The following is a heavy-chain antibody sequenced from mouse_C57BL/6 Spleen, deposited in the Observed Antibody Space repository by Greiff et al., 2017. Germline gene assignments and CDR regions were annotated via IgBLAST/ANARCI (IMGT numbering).Heavy chain of an antibody. Sequence: QVQLQQSGPGLVQPSQSLSITCTVSGFSLTSYGVHWVRQSPGKGLEWLGVIWKGGSTDYNAAFMSRLSITMDNSKSQVFFKMNSLQADDSAIYYCAKNGYYAMDYWGQGTSVTVSS. V-gene: IGHV2-5*01. CDR1: GFSLTSYG. CDR2: IWKGGST. CDR3: AKNGYYAMDY. J-gene: IGHJ4*01.